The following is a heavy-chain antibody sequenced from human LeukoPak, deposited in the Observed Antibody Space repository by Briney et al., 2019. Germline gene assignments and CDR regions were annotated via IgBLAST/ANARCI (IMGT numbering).Heavy chain of an antibody. D-gene: IGHD5-12*01. V-gene: IGHV3-21*04. Sequence: GGSLRLSCAASGFTFSSYSMNWVRQAPGKGLEWVSSISSSSSYIYYAGSVKGRFTISRDNAKNSLYLQMNSLRAEDTAVYYCARGGGLDIWGQGTMVTVSS. CDR1: GFTFSSYS. CDR2: ISSSSSYI. CDR3: ARGGGLDI. J-gene: IGHJ3*02.